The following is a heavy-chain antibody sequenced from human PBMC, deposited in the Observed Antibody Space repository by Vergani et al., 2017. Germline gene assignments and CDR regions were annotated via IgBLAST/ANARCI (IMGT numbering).Heavy chain of an antibody. CDR2: ISYDGSNK. Sequence: QVQLVESGGGVVQPGRSLRLSCAASGFTFSSYGMHWVRQAPGKGLEWVAVISYDGSNKYYADSVKGRFTISRDNSKNTLYLQMNSLRAEDTAVYYCARAEGNWNYDWFDPWGQGTLVTVSS. CDR3: ARAEGNWNYDWFDP. V-gene: IGHV3-30*03. D-gene: IGHD1-7*01. J-gene: IGHJ5*02. CDR1: GFTFSSYG.